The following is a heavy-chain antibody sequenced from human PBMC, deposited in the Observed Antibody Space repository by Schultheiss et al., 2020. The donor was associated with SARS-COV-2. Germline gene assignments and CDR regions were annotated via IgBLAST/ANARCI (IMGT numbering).Heavy chain of an antibody. D-gene: IGHD3-10*01. CDR3: ARALLWFGESPEPAPQIDY. J-gene: IGHJ4*02. V-gene: IGHV4-31*03. CDR1: GGSISRSGYY. CDR2: IYYSGST. Sequence: SETLSLTCTVSGGSISRSGYYWGWIRQSPGKGLEWIGYIYYSGSTYYNPSLKSRVTISVDTSKNQFSLKLSSVTAADTAVYYCARALLWFGESPEPAPQIDYWGQGTLVTVSS.